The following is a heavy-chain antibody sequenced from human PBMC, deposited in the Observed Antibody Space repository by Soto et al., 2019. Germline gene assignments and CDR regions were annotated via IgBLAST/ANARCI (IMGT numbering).Heavy chain of an antibody. V-gene: IGHV4-39*07. J-gene: IGHJ4*02. Sequence: PSETLSLTCTVSGGSISSSSYYWGWIRQPPGKGLEWIGSIYYSGSTYYNPSLKSRVTISVDTSKNQFSLKLSSVTAADTAVYYCARAEKNYYDGGGYTVDSWGQGTLVTVSS. CDR1: GGSISSSSYY. CDR2: IYYSGST. D-gene: IGHD3-22*01. CDR3: ARAEKNYYDGGGYTVDS.